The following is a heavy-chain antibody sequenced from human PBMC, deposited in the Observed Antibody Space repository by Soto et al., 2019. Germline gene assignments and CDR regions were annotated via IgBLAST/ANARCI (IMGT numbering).Heavy chain of an antibody. CDR2: ISYDGSNK. J-gene: IGHJ4*02. D-gene: IGHD6-13*01. CDR3: ARNDPLQQLDY. Sequence: GGSLRLSCAASGFTFSSYAMHWVRQAPGKGLEWVAVISYDGSNKYYADSVKGRFTISRDNSKNTLYLQMNSLRAEDTAVYYCARNDPLQQLDYWGQGTLVTVSS. V-gene: IGHV3-30-3*01. CDR1: GFTFSSYA.